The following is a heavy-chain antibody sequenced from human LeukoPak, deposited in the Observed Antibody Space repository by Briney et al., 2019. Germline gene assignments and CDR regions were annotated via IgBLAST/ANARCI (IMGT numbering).Heavy chain of an antibody. Sequence: GGSLRLSCAASGFTFSNYGMHWVRQAPGKGLEWVANIKEDDSEIYYVESVKGRFTISRDNAKNSLYLEMSSLRVEDTAVYFCARLRSLDKWGQGTLVTVS. V-gene: IGHV3-7*01. D-gene: IGHD5-24*01. CDR3: ARLRSLDK. J-gene: IGHJ4*02. CDR1: GFTFSNYG. CDR2: IKEDDSEI.